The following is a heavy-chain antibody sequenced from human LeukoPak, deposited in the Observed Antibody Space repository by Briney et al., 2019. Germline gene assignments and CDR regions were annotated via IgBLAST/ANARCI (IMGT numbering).Heavy chain of an antibody. CDR3: AKSPPGYSSGWYVEY. D-gene: IGHD6-19*01. CDR1: GLTFSSYA. V-gene: IGHV3-23*01. J-gene: IGHJ4*02. Sequence: GGSLRLSCAASGLTFSSYAMSWVRQAPGKGLKWVSAMSGSGDNTYYAASVKGRFTISRDNSKNTLFLQMNSLRAEDTAVYYCAKSPPGYSSGWYVEYWGQGTLVTVSS. CDR2: MSGSGDNT.